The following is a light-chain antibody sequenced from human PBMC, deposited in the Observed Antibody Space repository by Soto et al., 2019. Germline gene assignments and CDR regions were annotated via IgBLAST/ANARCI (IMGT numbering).Light chain of an antibody. CDR1: QTISSW. CDR2: TAS. V-gene: IGKV1-5*03. Sequence: DIQMTQSPSTLAASLGDRVTITCRASQTISSWLAWYQQKPGKAPKLLIYTASTLKSGVPSRLSGSGSGTEFTLTITSLQPEDFETYYCQHYNSYSDAFGQGTKVDIK. CDR3: QHYNSYSDA. J-gene: IGKJ1*01.